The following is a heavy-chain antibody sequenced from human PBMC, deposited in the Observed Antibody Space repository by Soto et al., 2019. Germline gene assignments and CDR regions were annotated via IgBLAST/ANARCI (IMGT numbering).Heavy chain of an antibody. V-gene: IGHV1-18*01. CDR1: GYTFTSYG. CDR3: ARDVSDYGDYMVRSDWYFDL. CDR2: ISAYNGNT. J-gene: IGHJ2*01. D-gene: IGHD4-17*01. Sequence: QVQLVQSGAEVKKPGASVKVSCKASGYTFTSYGISWVRQAPGQGLEWMGWISAYNGNTNYAQKLQGRVTMTTDTSTSTAYMELRSLRSDDTAVYYCARDVSDYGDYMVRSDWYFDLWGRGTLVTVSS.